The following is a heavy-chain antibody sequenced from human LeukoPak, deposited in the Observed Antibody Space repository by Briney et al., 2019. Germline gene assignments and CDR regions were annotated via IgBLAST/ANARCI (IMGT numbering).Heavy chain of an antibody. CDR3: ARIGYSSSCTDY. CDR2: INQDGSIK. D-gene: IGHD6-13*01. J-gene: IGHJ4*02. V-gene: IGHV3-7*01. Sequence: PGGSLRLSCAASGFIFSNYWMSWVRQAPGKGLEWVANINQDGSIKYYVDSVKGRFTVSRDNAKNSVYLQMNSLRAEDMAVYYCARIGYSSSCTDYWGQGTLVTVSS. CDR1: GFIFSNYW.